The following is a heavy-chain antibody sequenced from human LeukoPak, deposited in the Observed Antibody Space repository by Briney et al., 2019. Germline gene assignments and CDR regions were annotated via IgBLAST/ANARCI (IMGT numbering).Heavy chain of an antibody. V-gene: IGHV5-51*01. CDR2: IYPGDSDT. CDR1: GYSFTTYW. J-gene: IGHJ4*02. D-gene: IGHD3-9*01. CDR3: ARQGWTYDILTGYYGDY. Sequence: GESLKISCKGSGYSFTTYWIGWVRQLPGKGLGWMGIIYPGDSDTRYSPSFQGQFTISADKSISTAYLQWSSLKASDTAMYYCARQGWTYDILTGYYGDYWGQGTLVTVSS.